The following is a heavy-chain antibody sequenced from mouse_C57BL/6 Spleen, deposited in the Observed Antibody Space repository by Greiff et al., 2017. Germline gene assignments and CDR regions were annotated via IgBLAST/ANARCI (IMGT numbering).Heavy chain of an antibody. J-gene: IGHJ4*01. CDR3: ARVEGHSKKDNCYAMDY. Sequence: ESGPGLVKPSQSLSLTCSVTGYSITSGYYWNWIRQFPGNKLEWMGYISYDGSNNYNPSLKNRIPITRDTSKNQFFLKLNSVTTEDTATYYCARVEGHSKKDNCYAMDYWGQGTSVTVSS. CDR1: GYSITSGYY. V-gene: IGHV3-6*01. D-gene: IGHD2-5*01. CDR2: ISYDGSN.